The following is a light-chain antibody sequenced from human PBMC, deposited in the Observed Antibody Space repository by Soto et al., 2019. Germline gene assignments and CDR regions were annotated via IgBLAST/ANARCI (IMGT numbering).Light chain of an antibody. V-gene: IGKV3-20*01. Sequence: IVLTQSPGTLSLSPVERATLSCRASQSVSNNYLACYQQTPGQAPRPLIYGASNRATGIPDRFSGSGSGTDFTLTISRLEPEDFAVYYCQQYGSSGTFGRGTKVEIQ. CDR2: GAS. J-gene: IGKJ1*01. CDR1: QSVSNNY. CDR3: QQYGSSGT.